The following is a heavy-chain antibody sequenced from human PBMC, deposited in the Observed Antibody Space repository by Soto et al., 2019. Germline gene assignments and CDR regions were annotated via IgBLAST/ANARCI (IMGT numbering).Heavy chain of an antibody. Sequence: QLQLQESGPGLVKPSETLSLTCTVSGASISSSDYYWAWIRQPPGKGLEWIGTISSSGTTYYNPPPKSRVTSSVDTSRHQFSLGLSSMTAADTSVYYCARHEPIGELSGNWFDPWGQGTLVTVSS. D-gene: IGHD3-3*01. CDR3: ARHEPIGELSGNWFDP. CDR1: GASISSSDYY. J-gene: IGHJ5*02. V-gene: IGHV4-39*01. CDR2: ISSSGTT.